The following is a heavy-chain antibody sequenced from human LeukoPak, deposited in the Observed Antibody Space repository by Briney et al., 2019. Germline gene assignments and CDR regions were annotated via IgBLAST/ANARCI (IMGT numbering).Heavy chain of an antibody. CDR2: IWYDASNK. CDR1: GFTFSSFG. V-gene: IGHV3-33*01. CDR3: VRGVGVSRFNYLDS. J-gene: IGHJ4*02. D-gene: IGHD6-13*01. Sequence: GGSLRLSCAASGFTFSSFGMHWVRQAPGKGLEWVAVIWYDASNKYYADSVKGRFTISRGNSKNTLYLQMNSLRDDDTAVYYCVRGVGVSRFNYLDSWGQGALVIVSS.